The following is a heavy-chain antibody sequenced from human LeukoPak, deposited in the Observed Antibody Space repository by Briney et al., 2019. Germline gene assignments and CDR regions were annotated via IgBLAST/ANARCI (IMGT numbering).Heavy chain of an antibody. V-gene: IGHV3-21*04. J-gene: IGHJ4*02. CDR2: ISGSNIYI. CDR1: GFTFSAYS. Sequence: KHWGALRLSCATSGFTFSAYSMNWVRQAPGKGLEWVSSISGSNIYINYADSVKGRFTISSDNARDSVFLQMNSLRAEDTAVYYCARDPDYYDSSGYSGDFDYWGQGTLVTVSS. D-gene: IGHD3-22*01. CDR3: ARDPDYYDSSGYSGDFDY.